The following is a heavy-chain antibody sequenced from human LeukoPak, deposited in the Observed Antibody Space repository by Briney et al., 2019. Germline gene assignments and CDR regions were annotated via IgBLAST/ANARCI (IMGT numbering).Heavy chain of an antibody. J-gene: IGHJ3*02. CDR1: GGSISGYY. V-gene: IGHV4-4*07. Sequence: SETPSLTCSVSGGSISGYYWTWIRQPAGKGLEWIGRVYTSGSTHYNPSLKTRLTMSVDTSKNQFSLKLSSVTAADTAVYYCARLITGTTTAFDIWGQGTMVTVPS. D-gene: IGHD1-7*01. CDR3: ARLITGTTTAFDI. CDR2: VYTSGST.